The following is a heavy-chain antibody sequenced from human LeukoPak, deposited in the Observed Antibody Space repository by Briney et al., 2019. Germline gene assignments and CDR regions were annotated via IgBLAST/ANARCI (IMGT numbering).Heavy chain of an antibody. CDR2: ISGSVGST. CDR1: GFTFSTYA. D-gene: IGHD2-15*01. CDR3: AKDATAHWYFDL. J-gene: IGHJ2*01. V-gene: IGHV3-23*01. Sequence: PGGSLRLSCAASGFTFSTYAMSSVRQAPGRGLGWGSGISGSVGSTDSAHSVRGRFTISRDNSKNTLYLQMNSLRAEDTALYYCAKDATAHWYFDLWGRGTLVTVFS.